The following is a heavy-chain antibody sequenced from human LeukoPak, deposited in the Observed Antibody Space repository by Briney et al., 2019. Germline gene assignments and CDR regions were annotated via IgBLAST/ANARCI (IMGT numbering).Heavy chain of an antibody. CDR1: GFTFSSYA. CDR2: ISYDGSNK. J-gene: IGHJ4*02. Sequence: GRSLRLSCVASGFTFSSYAMHWVRQAPGKGLEWVAVISYDGSNKYYADSVKGRFTISRDNSKNTLYLQMNSLRAEDTAVYYCARDYYDSSGFDYWGQGTLVTVSS. D-gene: IGHD3-22*01. V-gene: IGHV3-30-3*01. CDR3: ARDYYDSSGFDY.